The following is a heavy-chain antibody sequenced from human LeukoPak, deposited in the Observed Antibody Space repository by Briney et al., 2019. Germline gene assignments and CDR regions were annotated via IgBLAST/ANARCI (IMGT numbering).Heavy chain of an antibody. CDR2: IHSDGSNT. Sequence: GGSLTLSCAVSVFTFSNYWTHWVTQAPGKGLVWVSRIHSDGSNTNYADSVKGRFTISRDNAKHTVYLQMNSMRAEDTAVYYWCRDGVSYAFHIWGQGTTVTVSS. J-gene: IGHJ3*02. D-gene: IGHD3-10*01. V-gene: IGHV3-74*01. CDR3: CRDGVSYAFHI. CDR1: VFTFSNYW.